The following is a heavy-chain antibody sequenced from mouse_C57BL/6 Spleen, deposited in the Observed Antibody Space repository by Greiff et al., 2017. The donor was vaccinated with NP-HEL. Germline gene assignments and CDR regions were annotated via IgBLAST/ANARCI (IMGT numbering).Heavy chain of an antibody. V-gene: IGHV5-17*01. CDR2: ISSGSSTI. CDR3: ARSSYDGYYYFDY. D-gene: IGHD2-3*01. J-gene: IGHJ2*01. Sequence: EVKLMESGGGLVKPGGSLKLSCAASGFTFSDYGMHWVRQAPEKGLEWVAYISSGSSTIYYADTVKGRFTISRDNAKNTLFLQMTSLRSEDTAMYYCARSSYDGYYYFDYWGQGTTLTVSS. CDR1: GFTFSDYG.